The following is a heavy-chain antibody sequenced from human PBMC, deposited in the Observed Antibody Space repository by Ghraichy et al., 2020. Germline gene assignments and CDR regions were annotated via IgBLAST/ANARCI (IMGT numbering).Heavy chain of an antibody. D-gene: IGHD6-19*01. V-gene: IGHV3-7*01. CDR2: INQRGNEK. Sequence: GESLNISCTASGFTFSSYWMSWVRQAPGKGLEWVASINQRGNEKFFVGSVKGRFTISRDNAKSSLYLQMDSLRAEDTAVYYCVRDIGRGGWEAGACWGQGTLVTVSS. J-gene: IGHJ4*02. CDR3: VRDIGRGGWEAGAC. CDR1: GFTFSSYW.